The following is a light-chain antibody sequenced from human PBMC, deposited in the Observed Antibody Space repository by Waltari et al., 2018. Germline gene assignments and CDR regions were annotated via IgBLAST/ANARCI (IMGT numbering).Light chain of an antibody. CDR3: QQRSNWPRT. CDR2: SSS. V-gene: IGKV3-11*01. Sequence: EIVLTQSPDTLSLSPGERATLSCRASQSVSNYLAWHQQKLYQAPRPLNYSSSYRPTGVPASFSGGGSGTDFTLTISSLEPEDFAVYYCQQRSNWPRTFGQGTKVEIK. CDR1: QSVSNY. J-gene: IGKJ1*01.